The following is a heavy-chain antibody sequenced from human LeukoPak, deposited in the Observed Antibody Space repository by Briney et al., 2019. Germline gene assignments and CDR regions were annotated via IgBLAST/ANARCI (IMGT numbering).Heavy chain of an antibody. CDR1: RFTFNTYW. Sequence: PGGSLRLSCAASRFTFNTYWMHWVRQAPGKGLVWVSRIDSDGYSTAYADSVKGRFTISRDNAKNTLYLQMNSLRAVDTAVYYCARRFSSYYFDYWGQGTLVTVSS. D-gene: IGHD3-10*01. V-gene: IGHV3-74*01. CDR2: IDSDGYST. J-gene: IGHJ4*02. CDR3: ARRFSSYYFDY.